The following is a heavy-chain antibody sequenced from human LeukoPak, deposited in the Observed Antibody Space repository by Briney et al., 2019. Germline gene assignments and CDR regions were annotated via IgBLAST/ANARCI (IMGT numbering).Heavy chain of an antibody. CDR3: ARGVGYSYGQGFDY. CDR2: IIPILGIA. Sequence: SVKVSCKASGGTFSSYANSWVRQAPGQGLEWMGRIIPILGIANYAQKFQGRVTITADKSTSTAYMELSSLRSEDTAVYYCARGVGYSYGQGFDYWGQGTLVTVSS. J-gene: IGHJ4*02. CDR1: GGTFSSYA. V-gene: IGHV1-69*04. D-gene: IGHD5-18*01.